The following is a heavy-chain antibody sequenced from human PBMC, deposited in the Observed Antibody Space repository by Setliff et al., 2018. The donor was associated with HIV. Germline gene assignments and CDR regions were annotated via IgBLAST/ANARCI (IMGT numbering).Heavy chain of an antibody. Sequence: GGSLRLSCAASGFTFSDYAMNWVRQAPGKGLEWVSSISSSSYYIYYADSVKGRFTISRDNAKNSLFLQMNSLRAEDTAVYYCASIELAAMVPVDYWGQGTLVTVSS. D-gene: IGHD5-18*01. CDR3: ASIELAAMVPVDY. CDR1: GFTFSDYA. V-gene: IGHV3-21*01. CDR2: ISSSSYYI. J-gene: IGHJ4*02.